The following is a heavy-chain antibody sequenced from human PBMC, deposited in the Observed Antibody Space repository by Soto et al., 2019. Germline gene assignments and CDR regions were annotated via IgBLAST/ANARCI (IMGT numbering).Heavy chain of an antibody. CDR3: ARANGYCASISCYGTFFDY. CDR2: INPGNGNT. Sequence: GASVKVSCKASAYTFTSYAMHWVRQAPGQRLEWMGWINPGNGNTEYSEKLQDRITITRDTSTSAAYMELGSLRSEDTAVYYCARANGYCASISCYGTFFDYWGQGTPVTVSS. D-gene: IGHD2-2*01. CDR1: AYTFTSYA. V-gene: IGHV1-3*01. J-gene: IGHJ4*02.